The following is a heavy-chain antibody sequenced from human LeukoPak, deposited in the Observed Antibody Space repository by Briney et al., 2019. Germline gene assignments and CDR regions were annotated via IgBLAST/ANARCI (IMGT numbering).Heavy chain of an antibody. CDR1: GASLSSYY. CDR3: ATGYYEPFAT. V-gene: IGHV4-59*01. Sequence: SETLSLTCTVSGASLSSYYWDWLRQSPGKGLEWIGYVSDTGKTDSNPSLKSRVTISLDMSKKQCSLTLRSVTAADSAVYYCATGYYEPFATWGPGILVTVSS. D-gene: IGHD3-22*01. CDR2: VSDTGKT. J-gene: IGHJ5*02.